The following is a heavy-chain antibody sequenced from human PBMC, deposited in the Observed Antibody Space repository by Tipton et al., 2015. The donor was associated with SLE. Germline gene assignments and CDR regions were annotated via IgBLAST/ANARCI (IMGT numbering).Heavy chain of an antibody. J-gene: IGHJ4*02. D-gene: IGHD6-13*01. CDR3: CRVQAAAGFDY. V-gene: IGHV6-1*01. Sequence: GLVKPSQTLSLTCVIYGDSVSNDLVAWNWIRKSPSGGLEWLGRTYFRSEWSFDYAASLQGRLSINPDTSKNQFSLQLRSVTAEDTGMYYCCRVQAAAGFDYWGQGSLVTVSS. CDR2: TYFRSEWSF. CDR1: GDSVSNDLVA.